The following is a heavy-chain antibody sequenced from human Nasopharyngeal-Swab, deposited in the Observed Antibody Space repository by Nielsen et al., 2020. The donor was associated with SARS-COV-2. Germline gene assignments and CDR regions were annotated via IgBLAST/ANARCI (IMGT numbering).Heavy chain of an antibody. V-gene: IGHV3-7*01. CDR3: AREDWGSGWYFDY. Sequence: GESLKTSCAASGLTFRRYWLSWVRQAPGKGLEWVANIKQDGSEKYYMDSVKGRFTISRDNAKNSLYLQMNSLRAEDTAVYYCAREDWGSGWYFDYWGQGTLVTVSS. CDR2: IKQDGSEK. CDR1: GLTFRRYW. D-gene: IGHD6-19*01. J-gene: IGHJ4*02.